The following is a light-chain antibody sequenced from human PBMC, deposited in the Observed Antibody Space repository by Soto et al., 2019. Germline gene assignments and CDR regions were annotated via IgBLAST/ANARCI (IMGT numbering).Light chain of an antibody. J-gene: IGKJ5*01. CDR2: DAS. V-gene: IGKV3-11*01. CDR3: QQRSNWPTIT. Sequence: EIVLTQSPATLSLSPGERATLSCRASQSVGSYLAWYQQKPGQAPRPLIYDASNRATGIPARFSGSGSGTGFTLTISSLEPEDFAVYYCQQRSNWPTITFGQGTRLEIK. CDR1: QSVGSY.